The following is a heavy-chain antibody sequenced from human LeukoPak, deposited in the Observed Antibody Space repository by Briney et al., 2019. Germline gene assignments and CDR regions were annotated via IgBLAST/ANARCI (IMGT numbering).Heavy chain of an antibody. CDR1: GFTFSTYA. CDR3: AREGDSRWGELSP. J-gene: IGHJ1*01. CDR2: IWYDGSEQ. V-gene: IGHV3-33*01. D-gene: IGHD3-16*02. Sequence: GRSLRLSCAASGFTFSTYAIHWVRQAPGKGLEWVSVIWYDGSEQYYADSVKGRFIISRDNSKSTSDLQMNSLRAEDTAVYYCAREGDSRWGELSPWGQGTLVTVSA.